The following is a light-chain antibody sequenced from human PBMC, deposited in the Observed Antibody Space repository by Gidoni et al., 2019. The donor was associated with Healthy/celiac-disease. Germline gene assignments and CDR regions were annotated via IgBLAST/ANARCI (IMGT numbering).Light chain of an antibody. CDR1: QSVLYSSNNKNY. CDR2: LAS. CDR3: QQYYSTPQT. Sequence: DIVMTQSPDSLAVSLGERATINCKSSQSVLYSSNNKNYLAWYQHKPGQPPKLLIYLASTRESGFPDRFSVSGSGTDFTLTISSLQAEDVAVYYCQQYYSTPQTFGQGTKVEIK. J-gene: IGKJ1*01. V-gene: IGKV4-1*01.